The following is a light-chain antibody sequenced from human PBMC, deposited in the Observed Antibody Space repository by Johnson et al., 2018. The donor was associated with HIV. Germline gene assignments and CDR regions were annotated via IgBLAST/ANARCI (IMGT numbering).Light chain of an antibody. CDR1: SSNIGNND. CDR3: GTWDSSLSAHYV. J-gene: IGLJ1*01. V-gene: IGLV1-51*02. Sequence: QSVLTQPPSVSAAPVQKVTISCSGSSSNIGNNDVSWYQHLPGTAPKLLIYESNKRPSGIPDRFSGSESGTSATLGITGLQTGAEADYYCGTWDSSLSAHYVFGTGTKVTVL. CDR2: ESN.